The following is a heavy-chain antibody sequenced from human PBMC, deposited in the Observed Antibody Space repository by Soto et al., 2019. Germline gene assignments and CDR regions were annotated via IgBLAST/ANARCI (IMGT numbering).Heavy chain of an antibody. CDR2: ISAYNGNT. V-gene: IGHV1-18*01. D-gene: IGHD1-26*01. CDR3: ASEVGATTDYGMDV. Sequence: ASVKVSCKASGYTFTNYGISWVRQAPGQGLEWMGWISAYNGNTNYAQKLQGRVIMTTDTSTSTAYMELRSLRSDDTAVYYCASEVGATTDYGMDVWGQGTTVTVSS. J-gene: IGHJ6*02. CDR1: GYTFTNYG.